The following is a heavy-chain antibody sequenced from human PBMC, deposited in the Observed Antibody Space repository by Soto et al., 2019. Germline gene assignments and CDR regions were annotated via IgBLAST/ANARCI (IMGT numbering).Heavy chain of an antibody. Sequence: SETLSLTCTVSGGSISSSSYYWGWIRQPPGKGLEWIGSIYYSGSTYYNPSLKSRVTISVDTSKNQFSLKLSSVTAADTAVYYCARQREVLLWFGELSPNWFDPWGQGTLVTVSS. CDR3: ARQREVLLWFGELSPNWFDP. V-gene: IGHV4-39*01. D-gene: IGHD3-10*01. J-gene: IGHJ5*02. CDR2: IYYSGST. CDR1: GGSISSSSYY.